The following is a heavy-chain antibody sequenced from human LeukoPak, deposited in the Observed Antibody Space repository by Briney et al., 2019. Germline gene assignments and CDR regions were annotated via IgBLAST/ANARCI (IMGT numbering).Heavy chain of an antibody. CDR3: ARTLAENSGYERHYYYMDV. D-gene: IGHD5-12*01. Sequence: GASVKVSCKASGGTFSSYAISWVRQAPGQGLEWMGGTIPIFGTANYAQKFQGGVTITADKSTSKAYMELSSLRSEDTAVYYCARTLAENSGYERHYYYMDVWGKGTTVTVSS. V-gene: IGHV1-69*06. CDR2: TIPIFGTA. J-gene: IGHJ6*03. CDR1: GGTFSSYA.